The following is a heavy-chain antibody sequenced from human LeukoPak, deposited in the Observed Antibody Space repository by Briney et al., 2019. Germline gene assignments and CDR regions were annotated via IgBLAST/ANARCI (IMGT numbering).Heavy chain of an antibody. D-gene: IGHD4-23*01. CDR3: ARGRPHGNDY. CDR2: IASDGSST. Sequence: GGSLRLSCAASGFPFAKTWMNWVRQAPGKGLVWVSCIASDGSSTTYADSVKGRFSISRDNAKNTLYLKMNSLRVEDTAVYYCARGRPHGNDYWGQGTLSPSPQ. V-gene: IGHV3-74*01. CDR1: GFPFAKTW. J-gene: IGHJ4*02.